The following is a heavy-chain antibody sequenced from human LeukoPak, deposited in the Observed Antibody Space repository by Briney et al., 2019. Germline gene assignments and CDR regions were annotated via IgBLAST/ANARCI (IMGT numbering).Heavy chain of an antibody. Sequence: GGSLRLSCAASGFTFSSYAMSWVRQAPGKGLEWVSSFSGSGGSTYYADSVKGRFTISRDNSKNTLFLQKNSLRAEDTAVYYCAKRAVPGNAFFDNWGQGTLVTVSS. CDR1: GFTFSSYA. CDR3: AKRAVPGNAFFDN. J-gene: IGHJ4*02. CDR2: FSGSGGST. V-gene: IGHV3-23*01. D-gene: IGHD6-19*01.